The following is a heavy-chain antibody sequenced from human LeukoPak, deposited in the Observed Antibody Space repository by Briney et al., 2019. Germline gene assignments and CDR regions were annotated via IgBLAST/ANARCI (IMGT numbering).Heavy chain of an antibody. J-gene: IGHJ3*02. D-gene: IGHD6-19*01. CDR1: GFTFSSYG. CDR2: IWYDGSNK. Sequence: QSGRSLRLSCAASGFTFSSYGMHWVRQAPGKGLEWVAVIWYDGSNKYYADSVKGRFTISRDNSKNTLYLQMNSLRAEDTAVYYCARERQVPYSSGWYRPNDAFDIWGQGTMVTVSS. CDR3: ARERQVPYSSGWYRPNDAFDI. V-gene: IGHV3-33*01.